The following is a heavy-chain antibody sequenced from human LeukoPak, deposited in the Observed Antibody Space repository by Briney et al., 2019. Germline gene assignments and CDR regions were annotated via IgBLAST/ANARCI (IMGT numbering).Heavy chain of an antibody. Sequence: GGSLRLSCAASGFTFSSYSMNWVRQAPGKGLDWVSSISSSSTYIYYADSVKGRFTISRDDAKNSLYLQMNSLRAEDTAVYYCARGIAARRIDYWGQGTLVTVSS. V-gene: IGHV3-21*04. J-gene: IGHJ4*02. CDR2: ISSSSTYI. CDR3: ARGIAARRIDY. D-gene: IGHD6-6*01. CDR1: GFTFSSYS.